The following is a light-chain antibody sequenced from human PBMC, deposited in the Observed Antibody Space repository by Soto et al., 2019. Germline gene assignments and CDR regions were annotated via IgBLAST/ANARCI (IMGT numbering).Light chain of an antibody. CDR3: QHCNRWAWT. CDR2: GAS. Sequence: EIVMTQSPATLSVSPGERATLSCRASQSISSKLAWYQQKPGQAPRLVIYGASTRTTGIPARFSGSVSGTGFTLTISSMQSEDFAVYFCQHCNRWAWTFGQGTKVEIK. CDR1: QSISSK. J-gene: IGKJ1*01. V-gene: IGKV3-15*01.